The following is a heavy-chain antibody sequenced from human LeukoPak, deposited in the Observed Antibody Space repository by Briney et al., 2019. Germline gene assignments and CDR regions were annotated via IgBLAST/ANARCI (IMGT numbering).Heavy chain of an antibody. J-gene: IGHJ6*03. D-gene: IGHD3-10*01. Sequence: GSLRLSCAASDFTVSSNYMTWVRQPPGKGLEWVSVIHKNAITSYADTVRGRFTISRDNSKNTLYLQMNNLRIDDTAVYYCARSLRVRGVPDYMDVWGKGTTVTVYS. CDR1: DFTVSSNY. V-gene: IGHV3-53*01. CDR2: IHKNAIT. CDR3: ARSLRVRGVPDYMDV.